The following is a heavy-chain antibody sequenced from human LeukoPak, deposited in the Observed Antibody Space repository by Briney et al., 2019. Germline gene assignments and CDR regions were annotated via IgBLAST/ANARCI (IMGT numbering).Heavy chain of an antibody. CDR3: ARVRWAATTRDAFDI. CDR2: ISSSSSYI. V-gene: IGHV3-21*01. D-gene: IGHD4-23*01. Sequence: GGSLRLSCAASGFSFSIYGMHWVRQAPGKGLEWVSSISSSSSYIYYADSVKGRFTISRDNAKNSLYLQMNSLRAEDTAVYYCARVRWAATTRDAFDIWGQGTMVTVSS. CDR1: GFSFSIYG. J-gene: IGHJ3*02.